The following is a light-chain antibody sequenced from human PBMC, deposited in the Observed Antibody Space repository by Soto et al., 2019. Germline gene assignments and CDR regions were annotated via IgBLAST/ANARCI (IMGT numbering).Light chain of an antibody. V-gene: IGKV3-20*01. CDR3: QQYGRSPPFT. Sequence: EIVMTQSPATLSVSPGERATLSCRASQSVSSNLAWYQQKPGQAPRLLIYGASTRATGIPDRFSGSGSWTDFTLTISRLEPEDFAVYFCQQYGRSPPFTIGQGTKVDIK. J-gene: IGKJ2*01. CDR1: QSVSSN. CDR2: GAS.